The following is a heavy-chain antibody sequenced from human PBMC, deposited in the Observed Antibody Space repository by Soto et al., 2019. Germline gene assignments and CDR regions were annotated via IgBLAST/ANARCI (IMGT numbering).Heavy chain of an antibody. CDR2: ISAYNGNT. CDR3: ARDYQLLSGYYYGMDV. D-gene: IGHD2-2*01. Sequence: ASVKVSCKASGYTFTSYGISWVRQAPGQGLEWMGWISAYNGNTNYAQKLQGRVTMTTDTSTSTAYMELRSLRSDDTAVYYCARDYQLLSGYYYGMDVWGQGTTVTVSS. CDR1: GYTFTSYG. J-gene: IGHJ6*02. V-gene: IGHV1-18*01.